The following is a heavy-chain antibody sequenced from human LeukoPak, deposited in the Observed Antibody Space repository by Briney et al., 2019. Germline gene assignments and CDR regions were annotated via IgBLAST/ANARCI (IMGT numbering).Heavy chain of an antibody. D-gene: IGHD6-19*01. CDR1: GYTFTGYY. CDR3: ARAAVNAFDI. CDR2: INPNSGGT. J-gene: IGHJ3*02. V-gene: IGHV1-2*02. Sequence: ASVKVSCKASGYTFTGYYMHWVRQAPGQGLEWMGWINPNSGGTNYAQKFQGRVTMTGDTAISTAYMELSRLTSDDPAVYYCARAAVNAFDIWGQGTMVTVSS.